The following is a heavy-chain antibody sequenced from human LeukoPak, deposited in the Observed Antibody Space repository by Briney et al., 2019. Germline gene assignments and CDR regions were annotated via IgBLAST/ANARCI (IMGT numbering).Heavy chain of an antibody. CDR2: VFAGGNT. V-gene: IGHV4-4*07. Sequence: KTSETLSLTCIVSGGSISSYYWNWIRQPAGKGLEWIGRVFAGGNTNYNPSLNSRVTMSVDTSKNQFSLKVTSVTAADTAVYYCARLGSAWYYFDYWGQGTLVTVSS. CDR3: ARLGSAWYYFDY. J-gene: IGHJ4*02. CDR1: GGSISSYY. D-gene: IGHD2-15*01.